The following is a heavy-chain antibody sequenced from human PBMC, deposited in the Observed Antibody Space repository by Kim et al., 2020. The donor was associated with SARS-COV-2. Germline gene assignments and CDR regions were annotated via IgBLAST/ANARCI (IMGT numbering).Heavy chain of an antibody. Sequence: ASVKVSCKASGYTFTSYAMHWVRQAPGQGLEWMGWINAGNGNTKYSQKFQGRVTITRDTSGSTAYMELSSLRSEDTAVYYCARDLLVLGLYYYYGMDVWGEGATVTLSS. V-gene: IGHV1-3*01. CDR3: ARDLLVLGLYYYYGMDV. D-gene: IGHD6-13*01. CDR1: GYTFTSYA. J-gene: IGHJ6*04. CDR2: INAGNGNT.